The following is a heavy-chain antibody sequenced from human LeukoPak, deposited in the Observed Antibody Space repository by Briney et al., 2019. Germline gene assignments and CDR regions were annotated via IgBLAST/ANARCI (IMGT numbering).Heavy chain of an antibody. J-gene: IGHJ2*01. V-gene: IGHV4-59*11. CDR1: GASINSHY. Sequence: SETLSLTCSVSGASINSHYWSWIRQPPGKGLEWIGSIFYSGRNSYNPSLKSRVTISVDTSKNQFSLTLSSVTAADTAVYYCARDDRVRQPSSWYFDLWGRGTLVTVSS. D-gene: IGHD6-19*01. CDR3: ARDDRVRQPSSWYFDL. CDR2: IFYSGRN.